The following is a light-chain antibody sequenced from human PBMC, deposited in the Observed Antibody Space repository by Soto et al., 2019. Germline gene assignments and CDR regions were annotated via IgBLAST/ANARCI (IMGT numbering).Light chain of an antibody. CDR3: QHYGTSPRT. Sequence: PGERATLSCMASQSVTNNYLAWYQQKPGQAPRLLMYGASSRATDVPDRFSGSGSGTDFTLTINRLEPEDFAVYYCQHYGTSPRTFGPGTKVDIK. J-gene: IGKJ1*01. CDR2: GAS. CDR1: QSVTNNY. V-gene: IGKV3-20*01.